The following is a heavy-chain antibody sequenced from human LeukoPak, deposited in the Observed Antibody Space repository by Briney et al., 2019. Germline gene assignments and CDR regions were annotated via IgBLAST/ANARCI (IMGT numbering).Heavy chain of an antibody. V-gene: IGHV1-69*13. D-gene: IGHD1-14*01. CDR2: IIPIFGTA. Sequence: SVKVSCKASGGTFSSYAISWVRQAPGQGLDWMGGIIPIFGTANYAQKFQGRVTITADESTSTAYMELSSLRSEDTAVYYCAREYPNLHGVDYWGQGTLVTVSS. J-gene: IGHJ4*02. CDR1: GGTFSSYA. CDR3: AREYPNLHGVDY.